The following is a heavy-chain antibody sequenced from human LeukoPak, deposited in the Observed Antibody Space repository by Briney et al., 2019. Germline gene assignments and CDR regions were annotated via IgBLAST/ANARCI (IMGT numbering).Heavy chain of an antibody. CDR3: ARQPKSCAPGIFITGKACWFDS. CDR2: INHSGST. J-gene: IGHJ5*01. D-gene: IGHD3-10*01. V-gene: IGHV4-34*01. CDR1: GESFSDYN. Sequence: SETLSLTCAVYGESFSDYNWSWIRQPPGKGLEWIGEINHSGSTNYNPSLKSRVTISVDASKNQFSLKLSSVTAADTAVYYCARQPKSCAPGIFITGKACWFDSWGQGTLVTVSP.